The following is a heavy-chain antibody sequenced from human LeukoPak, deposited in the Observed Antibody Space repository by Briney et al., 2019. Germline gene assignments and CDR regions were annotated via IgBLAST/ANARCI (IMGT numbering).Heavy chain of an antibody. D-gene: IGHD3-3*01. CDR1: GFSFSHHA. CDR2: IGGSGGGI. J-gene: IGHJ4*02. CDR3: AKDHNDFWSGYPPN. Sequence: PGGSLRLSCVASGFSFSHHAMTWVRQAPGQGLEWVSAIGGSGGGIFYADSVKGRFTISRDNSKNTLYLQMSSLRADDTAVYYCAKDHNDFWSGYPPNWGQGTLVGVSS. V-gene: IGHV3-23*01.